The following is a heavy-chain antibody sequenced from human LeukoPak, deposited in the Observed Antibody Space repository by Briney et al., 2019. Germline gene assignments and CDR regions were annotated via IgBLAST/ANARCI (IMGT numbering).Heavy chain of an antibody. J-gene: IGHJ5*01. Sequence: SETQSLTCAVSGGSISSGGYSWSWIRQPPGKGLEWIGYIYHSGSTYYNPSLKSRVTISVDRSKNQFSLKLSSVTAADTAVYYCARGEGYCSSTSCYLGSWGQGTLVTVSS. D-gene: IGHD2-2*01. CDR2: IYHSGST. CDR1: GGSISSGGYS. CDR3: ARGEGYCSSTSCYLGS. V-gene: IGHV4-30-2*01.